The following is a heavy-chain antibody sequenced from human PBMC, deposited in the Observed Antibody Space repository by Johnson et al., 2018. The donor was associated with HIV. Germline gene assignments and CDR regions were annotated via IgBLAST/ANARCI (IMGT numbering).Heavy chain of an antibody. CDR1: GFTFSSYW. CDR3: AKDEIEVAAPWLAFDI. Sequence: VQVVESGGGLVQPGGSLKLSCAASGFTFSSYWMTWVRQAPGKGLEWVAVISYDGSNKYYADSVKGRFTISRDNSKNTLYLQMNSLRAEDTALYYCAKDEIEVAAPWLAFDIWGQGTMVTVSS. V-gene: IGHV3-30*18. J-gene: IGHJ3*02. D-gene: IGHD2-15*01. CDR2: ISYDGSNK.